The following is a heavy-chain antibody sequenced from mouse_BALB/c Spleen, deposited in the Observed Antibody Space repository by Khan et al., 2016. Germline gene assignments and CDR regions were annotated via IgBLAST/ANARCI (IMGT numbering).Heavy chain of an antibody. CDR1: EFTFSDSY. CDR2: ISNGGART. CDR3: ARHGNFGSSGFPY. Sequence: EVELVESGGGLVQPGGSRKLSCATSEFTFSDSYMYWVRQTPEKRLEWVAYISNGGARTYYPDTVKGRFTISRDNAKNTLYLQMSRLNSEDTAMYYCARHGNFGSSGFPYWGQGTLVTVSA. V-gene: IGHV5-12*02. D-gene: IGHD1-1*01. J-gene: IGHJ3*01.